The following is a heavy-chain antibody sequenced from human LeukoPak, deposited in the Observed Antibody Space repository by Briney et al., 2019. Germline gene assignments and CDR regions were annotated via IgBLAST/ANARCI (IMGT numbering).Heavy chain of an antibody. V-gene: IGHV3-23*01. D-gene: IGHD1-26*01. CDR2: ICGSGGST. Sequence: GGSLRLSCAASGFTFSSYAMSWVRQAPGKGLEWVSAICGSGGSTYYADSVKGRFTISRDNSKYTLYLQMNSLRAEDTAVYYCANRGGSYYFDYWGQGTLVTVSS. CDR1: GFTFSSYA. CDR3: ANRGGSYYFDY. J-gene: IGHJ4*02.